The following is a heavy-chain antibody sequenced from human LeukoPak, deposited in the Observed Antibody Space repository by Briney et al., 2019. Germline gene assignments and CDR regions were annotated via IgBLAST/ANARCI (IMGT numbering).Heavy chain of an antibody. V-gene: IGHV4-59*01. J-gene: IGHJ3*02. CDR1: GASISSYY. CDR3: ARCRGYSSSWARTFDI. CDR2: IYYNGSP. Sequence: SAPLSLTCTVSGASISSYYWSWIRQPPGKGLEWIGYIYYNGSPNYNPSLKSRVTMSLDTSENQFSLKLTSVTAADTAVYYCARCRGYSSSWARTFDIWGQGTMVTVSS. D-gene: IGHD6-13*01.